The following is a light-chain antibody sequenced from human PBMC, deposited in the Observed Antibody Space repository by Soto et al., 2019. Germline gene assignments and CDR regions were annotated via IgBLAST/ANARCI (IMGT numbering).Light chain of an antibody. CDR3: SSYTSSSTLV. CDR2: EVS. CDR1: SSDVGGYNY. J-gene: IGLJ1*01. Sequence: QSVLAQPASVSGSPGQSITISCTGTSSDVGGYNYVSWYQQHPGKAPKLMIYEVSYRPSGVSNRFSGSKSGYTASLTISALQAEDEADYYCSSYTSSSTLVFGTGTKVTVL. V-gene: IGLV2-14*01.